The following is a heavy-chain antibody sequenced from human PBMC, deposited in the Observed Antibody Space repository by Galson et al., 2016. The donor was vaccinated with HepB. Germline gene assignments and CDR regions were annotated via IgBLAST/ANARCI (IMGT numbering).Heavy chain of an antibody. CDR2: ITWNRGAI. D-gene: IGHD2-8*01. Sequence: SLRLSCAASGFTFGDYAMHWVRQAPGKGLEWVSGITWNRGAIAYADSVKGRFTISRDNARNFLYLQMNNLRTEDTALYYCAKDRVSFYYYGMDVWGQGTTVTVSS. J-gene: IGHJ6*02. CDR1: GFTFGDYA. CDR3: AKDRVSFYYYGMDV. V-gene: IGHV3-9*01.